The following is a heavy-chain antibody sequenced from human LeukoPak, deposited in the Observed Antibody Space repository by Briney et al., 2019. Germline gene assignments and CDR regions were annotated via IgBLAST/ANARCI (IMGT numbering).Heavy chain of an antibody. D-gene: IGHD3-3*01. J-gene: IGHJ4*02. CDR3: ARERRRFLEWLPVIEYYFDY. CDR2: INHSVST. CDR1: GGSFSGYY. V-gene: IGHV4-34*01. Sequence: PSETLSLTCAVYGGSFSGYYWSWIRQPPGKGLEWIGEINHSVSTTYNPSLKSRVNISVDTSKNQFSLKLSFVTAADTAVYYCARERRRFLEWLPVIEYYFDYWGQGTLVTVSS.